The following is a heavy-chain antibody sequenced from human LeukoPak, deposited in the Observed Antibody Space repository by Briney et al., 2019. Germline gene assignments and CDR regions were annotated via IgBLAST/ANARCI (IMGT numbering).Heavy chain of an antibody. Sequence: PSETLSLTCTVSGASISSYYWSWIRQPPGKGLEWIGYIYYSGSTKYNPSLKSRVTISVDTSKNQFSLKLSSVTAADTAVYYCARGSTFGGFDYWGQGTLVTVSS. CDR1: GASISSYY. D-gene: IGHD3-10*01. CDR2: IYYSGST. V-gene: IGHV4-59*01. J-gene: IGHJ4*02. CDR3: ARGSTFGGFDY.